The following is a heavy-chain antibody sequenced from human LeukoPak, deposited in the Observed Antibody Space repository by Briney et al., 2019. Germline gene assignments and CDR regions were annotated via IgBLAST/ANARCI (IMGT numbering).Heavy chain of an antibody. CDR1: GFTFSNYA. CDR2: ISGNGGGT. CDR3: AGLDYGDY. V-gene: IGHV3-23*01. Sequence: GGSLRLSCAASGFTFSNYAMTWVRQAPGKGLEWVSGISGNGGGTNYADSVKGRFTISRDNSKNTLYLQMNSLRAEDTAVYYCAGLDYGDYWGQGTLVTVSS. J-gene: IGHJ4*02.